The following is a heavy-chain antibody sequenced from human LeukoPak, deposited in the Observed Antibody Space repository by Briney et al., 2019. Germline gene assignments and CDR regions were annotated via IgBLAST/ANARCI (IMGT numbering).Heavy chain of an antibody. J-gene: IGHJ3*02. V-gene: IGHV3-30*04. CDR2: IPYDGSNK. D-gene: IGHD5-12*01. CDR1: GFTFSSYA. Sequence: GGSLRLSCAASGFTFSSYAMHWVRQAPGKGLEWVALIPYDGSNKYYADSVKGRFTVSRDNSKNTLYLQMNCLRAEDTAVYYCARDQYSGYDSGAFDIWGQGTMVTVSS. CDR3: ARDQYSGYDSGAFDI.